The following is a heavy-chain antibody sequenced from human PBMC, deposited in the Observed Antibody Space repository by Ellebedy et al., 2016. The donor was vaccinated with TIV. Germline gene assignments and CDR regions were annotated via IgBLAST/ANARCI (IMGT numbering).Heavy chain of an antibody. CDR1: GFTFSSYG. CDR2: IWYDGSNK. J-gene: IGHJ5*02. Sequence: GESLKISCVASGFTFSSYGMHWVRQAPGKGLEWVAVIWYDGSNKYYADSVKGRFTIPRDDSKNTLYLQMNSLRAEDTAVYYCARNRIVVVDRRQRSWLDPWGQGTLVTVSS. CDR3: ARNRIVVVDRRQRSWLDP. D-gene: IGHD2-15*01. V-gene: IGHV3-33*01.